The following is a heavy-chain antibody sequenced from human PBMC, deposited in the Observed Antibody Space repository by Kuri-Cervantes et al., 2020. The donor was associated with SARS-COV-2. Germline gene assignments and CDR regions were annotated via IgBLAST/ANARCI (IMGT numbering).Heavy chain of an antibody. CDR1: GFTFSSYW. V-gene: IGHV3-7*01. J-gene: IGHJ6*03. D-gene: IGHD3-16*02. Sequence: GGSLRLSCAASGFTFSSYWMSWVRQAPGKGLEWVANIKQDGSEKYYVDSVKGRFTISRDNAKNSLYLQMNSLRAEDTAVYYRARGPPKYPDQNPYRYYYYMDVWGKGTTVTVSS. CDR3: ARGPPKYPDQNPYRYYYYMDV. CDR2: IKQDGSEK.